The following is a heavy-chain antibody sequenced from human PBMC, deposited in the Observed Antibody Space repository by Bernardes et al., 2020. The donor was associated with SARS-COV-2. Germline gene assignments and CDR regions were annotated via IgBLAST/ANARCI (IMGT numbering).Heavy chain of an antibody. V-gene: IGHV1-2*02. J-gene: IGHJ4*02. Sequence: AGVKVPRKASGYTFTDYYMHWVRQAPGQELEWMGWINPNSGGTNYAQKFQGRVTMTRDTSISTAYMELSRLRSDDTAVYYCARDVSGVVILPIFWGQGTLVTVSS. CDR3: ARDVSGVVILPIF. D-gene: IGHD3-3*01. CDR1: GYTFTDYY. CDR2: INPNSGGT.